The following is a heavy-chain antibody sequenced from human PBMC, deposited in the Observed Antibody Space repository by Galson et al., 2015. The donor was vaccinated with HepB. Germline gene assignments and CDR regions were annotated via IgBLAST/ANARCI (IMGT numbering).Heavy chain of an antibody. D-gene: IGHD6-19*01. CDR3: ARDPGDPTAVAKVYYYYYGMDV. CDR1: GYTFTSYG. Sequence: QSGAEVKKPGESLKISCKASGYTFTSYGISWVRQAPGQGLEWMGWISAYNGNTNYAQKLQGRVTMTTDTSTSTAYMELRSLRSDDTAVYYCARDPGDPTAVAKVYYYYYGMDVWGQGTTVTVSS. V-gene: IGHV1-18*04. J-gene: IGHJ6*02. CDR2: ISAYNGNT.